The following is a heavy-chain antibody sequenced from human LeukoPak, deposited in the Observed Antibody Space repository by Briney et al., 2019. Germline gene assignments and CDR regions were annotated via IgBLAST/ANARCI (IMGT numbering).Heavy chain of an antibody. D-gene: IGHD6-25*01. CDR1: VFTFTSYW. CDR3: VRDSAAAKNAFDV. Sequence: PGGSLRLSCASSVFTFTSYWMHCVRQAPGKGLVWGSRINTDGKITNYATSVRGRVTMSRDNTKNTLYLQMSTPTAEETGVCICVRDSAAAKNAFDVWGQGTMVSVSS. V-gene: IGHV3-74*01. J-gene: IGHJ3*01. CDR2: INTDGKIT.